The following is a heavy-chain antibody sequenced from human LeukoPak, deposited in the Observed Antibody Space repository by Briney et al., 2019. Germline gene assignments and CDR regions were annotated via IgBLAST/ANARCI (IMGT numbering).Heavy chain of an antibody. CDR2: ISAYNSNT. CDR3: ARDLPVLLYYYYGMDV. J-gene: IGHJ6*02. Sequence: ASVKVSCKASGYTFTSYGISWVRQAPGQGLEWMGWISAYNSNTNYAQKLQGRVTMTTDTSTSTAYMELRSLRSDDTAVYYCARDLPVLLYYYYGMDVWGQGTTVTVSS. CDR1: GYTFTSYG. V-gene: IGHV1-18*01.